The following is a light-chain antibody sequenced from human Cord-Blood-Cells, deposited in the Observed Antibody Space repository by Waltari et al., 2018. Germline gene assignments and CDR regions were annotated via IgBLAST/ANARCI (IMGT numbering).Light chain of an antibody. J-gene: IGLJ3*02. Sequence: QSALTQPASVSGSPGQSITISCTGTSSAVGSYNLVSWYQQHPGKAPKLMIYEGSKRPSGVSNRFSGSKSGNTASLTIYGLQAEDEADYYCCSYAGSSNWVFGGGTKLTVL. V-gene: IGLV2-23*01. CDR2: EGS. CDR1: SSAVGSYNL. CDR3: CSYAGSSNWV.